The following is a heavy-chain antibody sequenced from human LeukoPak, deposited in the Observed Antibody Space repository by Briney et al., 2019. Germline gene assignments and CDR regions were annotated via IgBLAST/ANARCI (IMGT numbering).Heavy chain of an antibody. Sequence: PSETLSLTCTVSGGSISTYYWSWLRQPAGKGLEWIGRMYTSGSTKYNPSLKSRVTISVDNSKNQFSLKLTSVTAADTAAYYCARDHYGSGSYESYFDSWGQGTRVTVSS. CDR3: ARDHYGSGSYESYFDS. D-gene: IGHD3-10*01. CDR1: GGSISTYY. J-gene: IGHJ4*02. CDR2: MYTSGST. V-gene: IGHV4-4*07.